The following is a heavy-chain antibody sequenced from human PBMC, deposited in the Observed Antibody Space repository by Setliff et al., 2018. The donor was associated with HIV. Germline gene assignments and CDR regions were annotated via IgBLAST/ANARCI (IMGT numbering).Heavy chain of an antibody. CDR2: ISPYNGNT. CDR3: ALPVLGGYSYGYFDY. Sequence: ASVKVSCKASNYTFTSYGISWVRQAPGQGLEWMGWISPYNGNTNYAQNFQGRVTMTTDTSTSTAYMELSSLRSEDTAVYYCALPVLGGYSYGYFDYWGQGTLVTVSS. D-gene: IGHD5-18*01. J-gene: IGHJ4*02. V-gene: IGHV1-18*01. CDR1: NYTFTSYG.